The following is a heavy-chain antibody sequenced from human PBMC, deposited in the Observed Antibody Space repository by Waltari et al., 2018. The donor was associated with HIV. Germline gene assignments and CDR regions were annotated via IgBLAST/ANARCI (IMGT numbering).Heavy chain of an antibody. CDR2: IWYDGSNK. Sequence: QVQLVESGGGVVQPGRSLRLSCAASGFTFKNYGMHWVRQAPGKGLEWVAVIWYDGSNKYYADSVKGRFTISRDNSKNRLYRQMNSLRAEDTAVYYCARDRGGSSSLVLDSWGQGTLVTVSS. J-gene: IGHJ4*02. D-gene: IGHD6-6*01. V-gene: IGHV3-33*01. CDR3: ARDRGGSSSLVLDS. CDR1: GFTFKNYG.